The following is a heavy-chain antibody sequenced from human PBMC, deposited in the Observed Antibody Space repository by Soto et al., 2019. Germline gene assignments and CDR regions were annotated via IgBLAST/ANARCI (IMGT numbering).Heavy chain of an antibody. Sequence: QITLKESGPTLVNPTQTLTLTCTFSGFSLTTAGVGVDWIRQPPGKALEGLGLIYWNDEERYRPSLQSRLTITKDTSRNHVVLTMTNMDPVDTATYYCAHRTTVTSGINWGQGTLVTVSS. CDR1: GFSLTTAGVG. V-gene: IGHV2-5*01. CDR3: AHRTTVTSGIN. J-gene: IGHJ4*02. CDR2: IYWNDEE. D-gene: IGHD4-4*01.